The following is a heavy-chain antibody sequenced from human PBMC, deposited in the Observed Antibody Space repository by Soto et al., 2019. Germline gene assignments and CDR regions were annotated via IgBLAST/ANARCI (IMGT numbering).Heavy chain of an antibody. Sequence: PGGSLRLSCTASGFTFGEFAMHWVRRPPGKGLEWVASITWNSDMIAYADSVKGRFTISRDNGENSLYLQLRSLRREDTAVYYCAKVGYASGYSAMDVWGLGTTVTVSS. V-gene: IGHV3-9*01. CDR2: ITWNSDMI. CDR3: AKVGYASGYSAMDV. CDR1: GFTFGEFA. J-gene: IGHJ6*02. D-gene: IGHD2-2*01.